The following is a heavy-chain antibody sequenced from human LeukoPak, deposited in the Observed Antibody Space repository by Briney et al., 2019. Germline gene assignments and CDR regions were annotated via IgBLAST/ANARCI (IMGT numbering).Heavy chain of an antibody. CDR2: INHSGST. V-gene: IGHV4-34*01. Sequence: KPSETLSLTCAVYGESFSGYYWSWIRHPPGRGLEWIGEINHSGSTNYNPSLKSRVTISVDTSKNQFSLKLSSVTAADTAVYYCAREASGAGDSWGQGTLVTVSS. CDR3: AREASGAGDS. D-gene: IGHD7-27*01. CDR1: GESFSGYY. J-gene: IGHJ4*02.